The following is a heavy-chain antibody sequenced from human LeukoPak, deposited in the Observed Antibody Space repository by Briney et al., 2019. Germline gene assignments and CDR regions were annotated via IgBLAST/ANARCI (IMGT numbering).Heavy chain of an antibody. CDR1: GYTLTELS. D-gene: IGHD3-22*01. V-gene: IGHV1-24*01. CDR2: FDPEDGET. J-gene: IGHJ6*02. CDR3: ATAHLPMIVDLSYYYGMDV. Sequence: ASVKVSCKVSGYTLTELSMHWVRQAPGKGLEWMGGFDPEDGETIYAQKFQGRVTMTEDTSTDTAYMELGSLRSEDTAVYYCATAHLPMIVDLSYYYGMDVWGQGTTVTVSS.